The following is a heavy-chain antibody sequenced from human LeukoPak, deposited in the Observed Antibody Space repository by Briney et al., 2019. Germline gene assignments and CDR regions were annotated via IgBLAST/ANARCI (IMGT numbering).Heavy chain of an antibody. CDR2: ISSSSSTI. J-gene: IGHJ4*02. V-gene: IGHV3-48*01. CDR3: ASRYLYSSSWYGFDY. CDR1: GFTFSSYE. D-gene: IGHD6-13*01. Sequence: GGSLRLSCAASGFTFSSYEMNWVRQAPGKGLEWVSYISSSSSTIYYADSVKGRFTISRDNAKNSLYLQMNSLRAEDTAVYYCASRYLYSSSWYGFDYWGQGTLVTVSS.